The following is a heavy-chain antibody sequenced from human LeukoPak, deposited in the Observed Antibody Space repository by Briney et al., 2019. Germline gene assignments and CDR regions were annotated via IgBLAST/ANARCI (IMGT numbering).Heavy chain of an antibody. Sequence: SETLSLTCTVSGGSISGSGYYWGWIRQPPGKGLEWLGSIYYSGSTYYNPSLKSRVTISVDTSKNQFSLKLSSVTAADTAVYYCARIEYSSSSEVFDYWGQGTLVTVSS. J-gene: IGHJ4*02. V-gene: IGHV4-39*01. CDR1: GGSISGSGYY. CDR2: IYYSGST. CDR3: ARIEYSSSSEVFDY. D-gene: IGHD6-6*01.